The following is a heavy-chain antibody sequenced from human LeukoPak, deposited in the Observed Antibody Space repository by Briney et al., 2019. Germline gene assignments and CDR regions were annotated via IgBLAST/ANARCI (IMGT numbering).Heavy chain of an antibody. CDR2: TCFSGST. CDR1: GGSISSYY. V-gene: IGHV4-59*08. D-gene: IGHD2-2*02. CDR3: ARHDVRCSSTSCYTDDAFDI. J-gene: IGHJ3*02. Sequence: SETLSLTCTVSGGSISSYYWSWIRQPPGKGLEWVGYTCFSGSTNYNPSLKSRVTISVDTSKNQFSLKLSSVTAADTAVYYCARHDVRCSSTSCYTDDAFDIWGQGTMVTVSS.